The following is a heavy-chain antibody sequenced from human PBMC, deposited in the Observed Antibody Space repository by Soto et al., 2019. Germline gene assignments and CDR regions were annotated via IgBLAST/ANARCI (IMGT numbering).Heavy chain of an antibody. CDR2: VYYSAGT. CDR1: GGSIGSYY. Sequence: QVQLKESGPGLVKPSETLALTCTVSGGSIGSYYWSWIRQPPGRGLQWIGCVYYSAGTNYNPSLKSRVTLSMDKSNYQSSLRLSSVTAADSAVYYCARTESSSWSFFYYGMDVWGQGTTVTVSS. D-gene: IGHD6-13*01. J-gene: IGHJ6*02. V-gene: IGHV4-59*01. CDR3: ARTESSSWSFFYYGMDV.